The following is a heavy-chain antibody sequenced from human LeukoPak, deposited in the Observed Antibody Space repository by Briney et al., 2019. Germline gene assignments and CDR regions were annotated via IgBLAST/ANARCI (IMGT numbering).Heavy chain of an antibody. CDR2: IDHTGTT. CDR1: DDSITIYY. V-gene: IGHV4-59*01. CDR3: ARGRVSSSTWHSTYYYYFYMDV. Sequence: SETLSLTCSVSDDSITIYYWTWIRQPPGKGLEWIGYIDHTGTTNYNPSLNSRVTISRDTSKDHFSLQLSSVTAADTAVYCCARGRVSSSTWHSTYYYYFYMDVWGKGTTVTVSS. D-gene: IGHD4-11*01. J-gene: IGHJ6*03.